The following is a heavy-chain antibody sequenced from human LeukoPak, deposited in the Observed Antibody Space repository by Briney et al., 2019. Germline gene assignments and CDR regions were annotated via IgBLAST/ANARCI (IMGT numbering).Heavy chain of an antibody. D-gene: IGHD3-22*01. CDR2: MNPNSGGT. Sequence: ASVKVSCKASGYTFTGYYIHWVRLDPGQGLEWMGWMNPNSGGTDYAQKFQGRVTMTRDTSISTAYMELRRLRSDDTALYYCTRAPSSGPFDYWGQGTLVTVSS. CDR1: GYTFTGYY. V-gene: IGHV1-2*02. J-gene: IGHJ4*02. CDR3: TRAPSSGPFDY.